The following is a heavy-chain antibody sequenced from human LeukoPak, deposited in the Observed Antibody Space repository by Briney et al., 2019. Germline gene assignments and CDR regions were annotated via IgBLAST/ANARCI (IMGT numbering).Heavy chain of an antibody. CDR2: IYYSGST. D-gene: IGHD3-22*01. Sequence: PSETLSLTCTVSGGSISSYYWSWIRRPPGKGLEWIGYIYYSGSTNYNPSLKSRVTISVDTSKNQFSLKLSSVTAADTAVYYCARHETPSAYYDSSGFHLDYWGQGTLVTVSS. CDR1: GGSISSYY. J-gene: IGHJ4*02. V-gene: IGHV4-59*08. CDR3: ARHETPSAYYDSSGFHLDY.